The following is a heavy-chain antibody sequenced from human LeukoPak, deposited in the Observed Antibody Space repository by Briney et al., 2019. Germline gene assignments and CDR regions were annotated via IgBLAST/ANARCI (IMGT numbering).Heavy chain of an antibody. D-gene: IGHD3-22*01. CDR2: INPNSGGT. J-gene: IGHJ1*01. CDR3: ASLTSGYLLEYFQH. V-gene: IGHV1-2*06. Sequence: ASVKVSCKASGYTFTGYYMHWVRQAPGQGLEWMGRINPNSGGTNYAQKLQGRVTMTRDTSISTAYMELSRLRSDDTAVYYCASLTSGYLLEYFQHWGQGTLVTVSS. CDR1: GYTFTGYY.